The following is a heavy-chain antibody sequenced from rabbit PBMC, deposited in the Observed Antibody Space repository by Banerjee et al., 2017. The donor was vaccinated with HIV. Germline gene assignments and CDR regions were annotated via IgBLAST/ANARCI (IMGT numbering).Heavy chain of an antibody. V-gene: IGHV1S45*01. CDR1: GFSFSSSYW. J-gene: IGHJ4*01. CDR2: IYTGSGSA. Sequence: QEQLEESGGDLVKPGASLTLTCTTSGFSFSSSYWICWVRQAPGKGLEWIACIYTGSGSALYVSWAKGRFTISKTSSTTVTLQMTSLTAADTATYFCARDLAGITGWNFGLWGQGTLVTVS. CDR3: ARDLAGITGWNFGL. D-gene: IGHD4-1*01.